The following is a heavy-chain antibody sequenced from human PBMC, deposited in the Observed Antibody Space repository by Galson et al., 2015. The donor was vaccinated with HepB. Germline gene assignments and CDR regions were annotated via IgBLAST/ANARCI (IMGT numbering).Heavy chain of an antibody. CDR3: ATDVPFTGGGARQT. J-gene: IGHJ3*01. CDR2: LKSANHGGTT. V-gene: IGHV3-15*01. Sequence: SLRPSRAAAGLTCRNPWMSWVRQAPGMGLEWVGHLKSANHGGTTDYGAPVKGRFTISRDESKRTVYHQVNSLKTEDTARYYCATDVPFTGGGARQTWGQGTMVTVSS. D-gene: IGHD3-16*01. CDR1: GLTCRNPW.